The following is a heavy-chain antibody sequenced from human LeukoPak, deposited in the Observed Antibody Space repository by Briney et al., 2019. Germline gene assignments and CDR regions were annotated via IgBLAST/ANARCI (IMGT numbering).Heavy chain of an antibody. J-gene: IGHJ4*02. CDR1: GYTFTSYF. CDR3: ARDHRYYYDSSGYYPDY. Sequence: GASVKVSCKASGYTFTSYFIHWVRQAPGQGLEWMGIINPSGGSTSYAQNFQGRVTMTRDTSTSTVYMELSSPRSEDTAVYYCARDHRYYYDSSGYYPDYWGQGTLVTVSS. CDR2: INPSGGST. D-gene: IGHD3-22*01. V-gene: IGHV1-46*01.